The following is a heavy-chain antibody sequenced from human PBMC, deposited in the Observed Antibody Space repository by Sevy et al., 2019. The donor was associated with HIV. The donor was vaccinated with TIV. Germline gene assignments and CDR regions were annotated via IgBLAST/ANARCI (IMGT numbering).Heavy chain of an antibody. CDR1: GFSLNVYG. Sequence: GGSLRLSCTASGFSLNVYGMHWVRQAPGKGLQWVAFTRYDGSTRYYAYSVKGRFTISRDNHKNTLSLQMNSLRVEDMAMYYSANDLTKRYSTSSADFDYWGQGSLVTVSS. J-gene: IGHJ4*02. V-gene: IGHV3-30*02. D-gene: IGHD6-6*01. CDR3: ANDLTKRYSTSSADFDY. CDR2: TRYDGSTR.